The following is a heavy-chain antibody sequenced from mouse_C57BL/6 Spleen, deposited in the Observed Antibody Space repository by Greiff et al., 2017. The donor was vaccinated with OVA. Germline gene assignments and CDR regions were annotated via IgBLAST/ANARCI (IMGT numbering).Heavy chain of an antibody. Sequence: VQLQQSGAELVRPGASVKLSCKASGYTFTDYYINWVKQRPGQGLEWIARIYPGSGNTYYNEKFKGKATLTAEKSSSTAYMQLSSLTSEDSAVYFCARSGGYDDFDYWGQGTTLTVSS. CDR2: IYPGSGNT. D-gene: IGHD2-2*01. CDR3: ARSGGYDDFDY. CDR1: GYTFTDYY. J-gene: IGHJ2*01. V-gene: IGHV1-76*01.